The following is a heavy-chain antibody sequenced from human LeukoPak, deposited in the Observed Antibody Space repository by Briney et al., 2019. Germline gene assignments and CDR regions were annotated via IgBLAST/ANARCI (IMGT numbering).Heavy chain of an antibody. D-gene: IGHD1-14*01. J-gene: IGHJ6*03. CDR3: ARGRYESTRLSAYYYYYMDV. CDR2: IYYSGST. Sequence: SETLSLTCNVSGDSISSYYWSWIRQPPGQGLEWIGHIYYSGSTNYNPSLKSRVTMSVDTSKNQFSLKLSSVTAADTAVYYCARGRYESTRLSAYYYYYMDVWGKGTTVTVSS. CDR1: GDSISSYY. V-gene: IGHV4-59*12.